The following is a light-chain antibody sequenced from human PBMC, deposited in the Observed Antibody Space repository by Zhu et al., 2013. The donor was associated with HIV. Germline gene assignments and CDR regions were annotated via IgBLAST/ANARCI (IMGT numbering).Light chain of an antibody. CDR1: SSDIGGYNY. Sequence: QSALTQPASVSGSPGQSITISCTGTSSDIGGYNYVSWYQKHPGKAPKLLISEVTNRPSGISHRFSGSKSGNAASLTISRLQAEDEADYYCCSYTTNNTRIFGGGTKLTVL. CDR3: CSYTTNNTRI. V-gene: IGLV2-14*03. CDR2: EVT. J-gene: IGLJ2*01.